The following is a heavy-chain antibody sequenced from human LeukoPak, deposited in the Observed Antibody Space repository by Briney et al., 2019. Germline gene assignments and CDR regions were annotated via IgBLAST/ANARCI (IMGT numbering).Heavy chain of an antibody. D-gene: IGHD6-13*01. CDR3: AREDGVAAAVTDY. Sequence: ASVKVSCKASGYTFTSYGISWVRQAPGQGLEWMGWISAYNGNTNYAQKLQGRVTMTTDTSTSTACMELRSLRSDDTAVYYCAREDGVAAAVTDYWGQGTLVTVSS. V-gene: IGHV1-18*01. CDR1: GYTFTSYG. J-gene: IGHJ4*02. CDR2: ISAYNGNT.